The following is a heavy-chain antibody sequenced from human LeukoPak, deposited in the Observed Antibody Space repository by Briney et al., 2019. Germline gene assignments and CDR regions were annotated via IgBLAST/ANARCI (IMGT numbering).Heavy chain of an antibody. CDR1: GGSFSGYY. CDR3: ALSLHDSSGYYDY. Sequence: SETPSLTCAVYGGSFSGYYWSWIRQPPGKGLEWTGEINHSGSTNYNPSLKSRVTISVDTSKNQFSLKLSSVTAADTAVYYCALSLHDSSGYYDYWGQGTLVTVSS. CDR2: INHSGST. D-gene: IGHD3-22*01. J-gene: IGHJ4*02. V-gene: IGHV4-34*01.